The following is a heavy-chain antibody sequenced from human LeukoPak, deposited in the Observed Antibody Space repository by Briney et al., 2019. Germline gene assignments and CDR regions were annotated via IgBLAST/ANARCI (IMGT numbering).Heavy chain of an antibody. CDR1: GLTSNNYA. CDR3: AKDDAWLRFGE. CDR2: ISPSGDIR. J-gene: IGHJ4*02. D-gene: IGHD3-10*01. Sequence: SGGSLRLSCAASGLTSNNYAMSWVRQAPGKGLEWVSGISPSGDIRYYADSVKGRFTISRDNSKNTLYLEVISLTAEDTAVYYCAKDDAWLRFGEWSQGTLVTVSS. V-gene: IGHV3-23*01.